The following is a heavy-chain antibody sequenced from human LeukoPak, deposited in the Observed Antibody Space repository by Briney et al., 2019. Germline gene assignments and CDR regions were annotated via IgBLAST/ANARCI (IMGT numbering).Heavy chain of an antibody. CDR3: GRDPTIGYYWTV. D-gene: IGHD3-22*01. Sequence: PGGSLRLSCAASGFSVSEYFIDWLRQAPGKGLEWVSRTRTKARNYNTEYATSVKGRFTVSRDDSNNSVYLQMNSLRTDDTAVYYCGRDPTIGYYWTVWGQGTLVTVSS. CDR2: TRTKARNYNT. V-gene: IGHV3-72*01. J-gene: IGHJ4*02. CDR1: GFSVSEYF.